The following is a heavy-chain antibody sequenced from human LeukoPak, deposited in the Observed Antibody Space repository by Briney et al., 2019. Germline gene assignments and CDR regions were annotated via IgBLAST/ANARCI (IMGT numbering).Heavy chain of an antibody. CDR2: IWYDGSNK. D-gene: IGHD6-13*01. Sequence: GGSLRLSCAASGFTFSSCGMHWVRQAPGKGLEWVAVIWYDGSNKYYADSVKGRYTISRDNSKNTLYLQMNSLRAEDTAVYYCAKAAGLNYYYYMDVWGKGTTVTASS. CDR1: GFTFSSCG. CDR3: AKAAGLNYYYYMDV. J-gene: IGHJ6*03. V-gene: IGHV3-33*06.